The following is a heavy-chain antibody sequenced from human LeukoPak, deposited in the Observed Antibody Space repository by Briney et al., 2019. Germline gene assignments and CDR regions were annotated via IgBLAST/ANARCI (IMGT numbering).Heavy chain of an antibody. CDR2: IIPIFGTA. CDR3: ARRWFGELHQYFDY. CDR1: GGTFSSYA. Sequence: ASVKVSCKASGGTFSSYAISWVRQAPGQGLEWMGGIIPIFGTANYAQKFQGRVTITADESTSTAYMELSRLRSDDTAVYYCARRWFGELHQYFDYWGQGTLVTVSS. J-gene: IGHJ4*02. V-gene: IGHV1-69*13. D-gene: IGHD3-10*01.